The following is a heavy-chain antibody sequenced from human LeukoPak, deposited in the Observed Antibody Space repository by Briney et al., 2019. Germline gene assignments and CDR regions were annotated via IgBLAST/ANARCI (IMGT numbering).Heavy chain of an antibody. CDR3: ARSVPGYDNSGYLTE. D-gene: IGHD3-22*01. J-gene: IGHJ4*02. V-gene: IGHV4-34*01. CDR1: GGSFSGYY. Sequence: SETLSLTCAVYGGSFSGYYWSWIRQPPGKGLEWIGEINHSGSTNYNPSLKSRVTISVDTSKNQFSLKLSSVTAADTAVYYCARSVPGYDNSGYLTEWGQGTLVTVSS. CDR2: INHSGST.